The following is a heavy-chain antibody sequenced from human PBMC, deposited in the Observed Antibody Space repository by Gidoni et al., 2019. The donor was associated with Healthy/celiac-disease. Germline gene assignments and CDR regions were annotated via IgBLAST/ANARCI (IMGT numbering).Heavy chain of an antibody. J-gene: IGHJ5*02. Sequence: EVQLVESGGGLIQPGGSLRLSCAASEFTVSSNYMSWVRQAPGKGLEWVSVIYTGGNTYYADSVKGRFTISRDNSKNTLYLQMNSLRAEDTAIYYCARAWGAVARWFDPWGQGTLVTVSS. CDR1: EFTVSSNY. CDR3: ARAWGAVARWFDP. V-gene: IGHV3-53*01. D-gene: IGHD6-19*01. CDR2: IYTGGNT.